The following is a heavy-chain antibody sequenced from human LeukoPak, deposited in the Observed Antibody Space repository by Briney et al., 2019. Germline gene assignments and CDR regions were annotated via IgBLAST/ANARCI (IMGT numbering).Heavy chain of an antibody. CDR2: INPSGGST. Sequence: ASVKVSCKASGYAFTSYYMHWVRQAPGQGLEWMGIINPSGGSTSYAQKFQGRVTMTEDTSTDTAYMELSSLRSEDTAVYYCARGRWSGTSLAYYFDYWGQGTLVTVSS. J-gene: IGHJ4*02. CDR1: GYAFTSYY. D-gene: IGHD3-3*01. V-gene: IGHV1-46*01. CDR3: ARGRWSGTSLAYYFDY.